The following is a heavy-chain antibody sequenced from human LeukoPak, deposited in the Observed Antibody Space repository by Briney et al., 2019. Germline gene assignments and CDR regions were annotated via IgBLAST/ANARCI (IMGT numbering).Heavy chain of an antibody. Sequence: ASVKVSCKASGYTFIGYYMHWARQAPGQGLEWMGRVNPNSCDTNYAQEFRDRVTMTRDTSMRTAYMALNRLSCEDSAVYHCESRYYDIDYWGEGALVTVS. J-gene: IGHJ4*02. CDR1: GYTFIGYY. CDR3: ESRYYDIDY. D-gene: IGHD3-22*01. V-gene: IGHV1-2*06. CDR2: VNPNSCDT.